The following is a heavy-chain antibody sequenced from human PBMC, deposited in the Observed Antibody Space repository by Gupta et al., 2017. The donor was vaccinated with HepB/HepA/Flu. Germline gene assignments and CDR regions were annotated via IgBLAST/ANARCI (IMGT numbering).Heavy chain of an antibody. Sequence: QVQLVQSGAEVKKPGASVKVSCKASGSSFTGYYLHCVRKAPGQGLEWMGCINNDSGGTKYAQKFQGGVTMTRDTSISTAYMELGRPRSDDTAIYYCARTETINSYHYYGMDVWGQGTTVTVSS. CDR3: ARTETINSYHYYGMDV. J-gene: IGHJ6*02. CDR1: GSSFTGYY. D-gene: IGHD4-17*01. V-gene: IGHV1-2*02. CDR2: INNDSGGT.